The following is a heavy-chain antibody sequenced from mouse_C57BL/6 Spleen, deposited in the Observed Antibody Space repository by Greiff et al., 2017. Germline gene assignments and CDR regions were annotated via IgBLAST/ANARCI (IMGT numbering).Heavy chain of an antibody. CDR1: GYAFRSSW. D-gene: IGHD1-1*01. J-gene: IGHJ4*01. V-gene: IGHV1-82*01. CDR3: APHYYGRKPHYYAMDY. Sequence: VQLQQSGPELVKPGASVKISCKASGYAFRSSWMNWVKQRPGKGLEWIGRIYPGDGDTNYNGKFKGKATLAADKSSSTAYMQLSSLTSEDSAVYFCAPHYYGRKPHYYAMDYWGQGTSVTVSS. CDR2: IYPGDGDT.